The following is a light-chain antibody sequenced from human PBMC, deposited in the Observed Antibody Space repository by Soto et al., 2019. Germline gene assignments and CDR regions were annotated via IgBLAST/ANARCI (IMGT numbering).Light chain of an antibody. Sequence: QSALTQPASVSGSPGQSITISCTGTSSDVGGYNYVSWYQQHPGKAPKLMIYEVSNRPSGVSNRFSGSKSGNTASLTISGLQAEDEADYYCSSYTSSSISFGGGTKPTVL. V-gene: IGLV2-14*01. CDR3: SSYTSSSIS. J-gene: IGLJ2*01. CDR1: SSDVGGYNY. CDR2: EVS.